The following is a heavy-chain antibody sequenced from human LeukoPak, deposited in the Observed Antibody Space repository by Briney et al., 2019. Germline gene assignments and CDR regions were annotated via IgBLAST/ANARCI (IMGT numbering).Heavy chain of an antibody. J-gene: IGHJ5*02. CDR3: ARRLRYSSGWSGNWFDP. D-gene: IGHD6-19*01. CDR1: GYSFTSYW. Sequence: GESLKISCKGSGYSFTSYWIGWVRQMPGKGLEWMGIIYPGDSDTRYSPSFQGQVTISADKSISTAYLQWSSLKASDTAMYYCARRLRYSSGWSGNWFDPWGQGTLVTVSS. V-gene: IGHV5-51*01. CDR2: IYPGDSDT.